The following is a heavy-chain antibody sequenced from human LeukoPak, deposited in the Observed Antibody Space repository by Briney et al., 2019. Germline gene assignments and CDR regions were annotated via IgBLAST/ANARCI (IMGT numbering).Heavy chain of an antibody. CDR3: AKGGRNSPSVPVDL. Sequence: GGSLRLSCAASGFTFSSYAMSWVRQAPGKGLEWVSSISASGGSTYYADSVKGRFTISRDNSKNTLYLQMNSLRAEDTAVYYCAKGGRNSPSVPVDLWGRGTLVTVSS. CDR2: ISASGGST. J-gene: IGHJ2*01. CDR1: GFTFSSYA. V-gene: IGHV3-23*01. D-gene: IGHD5/OR15-5a*01.